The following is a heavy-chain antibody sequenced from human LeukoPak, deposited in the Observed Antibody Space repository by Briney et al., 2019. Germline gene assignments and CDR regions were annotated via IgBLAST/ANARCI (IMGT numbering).Heavy chain of an antibody. CDR1: GGSISSSNW. D-gene: IGHD2-2*01. Sequence: SSETLSLTCAVSGGSISSSNWWSWVRQPPGKGLEWIGEIYHSGSTNYNPSLKSRVTISVDKSKNQFSLKLSSVTAADTAVYYCARGGVVVPAALDYWGQGTLVTVSS. CDR2: IYHSGST. CDR3: ARGGVVVPAALDY. J-gene: IGHJ4*02. V-gene: IGHV4-4*02.